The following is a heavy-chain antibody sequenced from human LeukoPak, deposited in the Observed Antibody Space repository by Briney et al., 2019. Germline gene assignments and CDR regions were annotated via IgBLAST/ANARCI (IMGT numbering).Heavy chain of an antibody. V-gene: IGHV5-51*01. J-gene: IGHJ6*03. CDR3: ARERSSSWYDQASFNYMDV. CDR2: IYPDDSDT. CDR1: GYSFTSYW. D-gene: IGHD6-13*01. Sequence: GESLKISCKGSGYSFTSYWIHWVRQVPGKGLEWMGIIYPDDSDTRYSPSFRGQVTISADKSISTAYLQWSSLKASDTAMYYCARERSSSWYDQASFNYMDVWGKGTMVTVSS.